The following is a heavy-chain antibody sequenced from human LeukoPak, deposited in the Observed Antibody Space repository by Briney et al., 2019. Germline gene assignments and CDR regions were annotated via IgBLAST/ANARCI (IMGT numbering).Heavy chain of an antibody. Sequence: GGSLRLSCAASGFTFSSYAMSWVRQAPGKGLEWVSAISGSGGSTYYADSVKGRSTISRDNPKNTLYLQMNSLRAEDTAVYYCAKDYEGVRGVRIDYWGQGTLVTVSS. D-gene: IGHD3-10*01. CDR2: ISGSGGST. CDR3: AKDYEGVRGVRIDY. V-gene: IGHV3-23*01. CDR1: GFTFSSYA. J-gene: IGHJ4*02.